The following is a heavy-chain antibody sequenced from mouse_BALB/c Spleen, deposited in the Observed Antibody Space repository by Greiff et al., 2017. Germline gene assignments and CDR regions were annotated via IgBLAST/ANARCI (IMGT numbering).Heavy chain of an antibody. D-gene: IGHD6-1*01. CDR2: IRNKANGYTT. Sequence: EVQVVESGGGLVQPGGSLRLSCATSGFTFTDYYMSWVRQPPGKALEWLGFIRNKANGYTTEYSASVKGRFTISRDNSQSILYLQMNTLRAEDSATYYCARSEPPYAMDYWGQGTSVTVSS. CDR3: ARSEPPYAMDY. V-gene: IGHV7-3*02. CDR1: GFTFTDYY. J-gene: IGHJ4*01.